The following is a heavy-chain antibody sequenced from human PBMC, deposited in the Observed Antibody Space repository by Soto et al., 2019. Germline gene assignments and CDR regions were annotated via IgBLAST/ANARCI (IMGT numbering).Heavy chain of an antibody. D-gene: IGHD5-18*01. CDR1: GGSISSGGYS. V-gene: IGHV4-30-2*01. CDR2: IYHSGST. CDR3: ARVTGYIYGFPLDC. Sequence: SETLSLTCAVSGGSISSGGYSWSWIRQPPGKGLEWIGYIYHSGSTYYNPSLKSRVTISVDRSKNQFSLKLSSVTAADTAVYYCARVTGYIYGFPLDCWDQGTLVTVSS. J-gene: IGHJ4*02.